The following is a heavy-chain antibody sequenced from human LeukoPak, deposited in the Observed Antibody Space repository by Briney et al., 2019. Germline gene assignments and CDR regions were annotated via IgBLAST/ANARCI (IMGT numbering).Heavy chain of an antibody. V-gene: IGHV3-23*01. Sequence: TGRSLRLSCAASGFTFGSYGMHWVRQAPGKGLEWVSAISGSGGSTYYADSVKGRFTISRDNSKNTLYLQMNSLRAEDTAVYYCAKVGDYYDSSGYSYWGQGTLVTVSS. J-gene: IGHJ4*02. D-gene: IGHD3-22*01. CDR2: ISGSGGST. CDR3: AKVGDYYDSSGYSY. CDR1: GFTFGSYG.